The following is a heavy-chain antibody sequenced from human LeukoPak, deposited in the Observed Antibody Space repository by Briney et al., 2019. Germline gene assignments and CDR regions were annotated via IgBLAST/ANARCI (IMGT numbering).Heavy chain of an antibody. V-gene: IGHV4-61*10. CDR1: GGSISSGSYY. CDR2: IYYSGST. CDR3: ARLSSGWKRYWYFDL. D-gene: IGHD6-19*01. Sequence: SETLSLTCTVSGGSISSGSYYWSWIRQPAGKGLEWIGYIYYSGSTNYNPSLKSRVTISVDTSKNQFSLKLSSVTAADTAVYYCARLSSGWKRYWYFDLWGRGTLVTVSS. J-gene: IGHJ2*01.